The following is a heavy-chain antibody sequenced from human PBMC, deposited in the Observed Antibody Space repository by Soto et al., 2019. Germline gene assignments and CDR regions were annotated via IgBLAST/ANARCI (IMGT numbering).Heavy chain of an antibody. CDR1: GFTFSSYA. J-gene: IGHJ4*02. D-gene: IGHD3-3*01. CDR2: ISVSGTRT. CDR3: AMGKLNNDESVYDFDY. V-gene: IGHV3-23*01. Sequence: GSLRLSCAASGFTFSSYAMNWVRPAPGQGLEWRSGISVSGTRTYDGDSVKGRFTIARDNTKSEEYLQMNSLRAENTAAVYCAMGKLNNDESVYDFDYWGQGALVTVSS.